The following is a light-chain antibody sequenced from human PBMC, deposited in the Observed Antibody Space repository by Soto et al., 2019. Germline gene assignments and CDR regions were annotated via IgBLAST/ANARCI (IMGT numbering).Light chain of an antibody. CDR1: QAIRND. Sequence: DIQMTQSPSSLSASVGDRVTITCRASQAIRNDLAWYQQKPGRAPKRLIYGSSSLQSGVPSRFSGSGSGTEFTLTISSLQPEDFATYYCLQHNVFPMTFGQGTKVEIK. J-gene: IGKJ1*01. CDR2: GSS. CDR3: LQHNVFPMT. V-gene: IGKV1-17*01.